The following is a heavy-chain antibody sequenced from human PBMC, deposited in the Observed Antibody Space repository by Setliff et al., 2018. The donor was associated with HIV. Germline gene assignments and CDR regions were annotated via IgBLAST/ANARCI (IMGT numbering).Heavy chain of an antibody. CDR1: GFTFSSSG. V-gene: IGHV3-48*03. Sequence: GGSLRLSCVTSGFTFSSSGMTWVRQAPGKGLEWVSYISGSGSTIYYADSVKGRFTISRDNAKNSLYLQMNSLRAEDTAVYFCATDNGPSYSMDIWGQGTTVTVSS. D-gene: IGHD2-21*01. CDR3: ATDNGPSYSMDI. J-gene: IGHJ6*02. CDR2: ISGSGSTI.